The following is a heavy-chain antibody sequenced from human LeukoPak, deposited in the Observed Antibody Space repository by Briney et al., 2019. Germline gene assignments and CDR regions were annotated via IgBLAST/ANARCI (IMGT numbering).Heavy chain of an antibody. CDR3: ARTPYLYSSGWYYFDY. CDR1: GGSMSRYY. V-gene: IGHV4-59*12. D-gene: IGHD6-19*01. Sequence: SETLSLTCTVSGGSMSRYYWSWIRQPPGKGLEWIGYIYYTGSINYNPSLKSRVTISVDTSKNQFSLKLSSVTAADTAVYYCARTPYLYSSGWYYFDYWGQGTLVTVSS. CDR2: IYYTGSI. J-gene: IGHJ4*02.